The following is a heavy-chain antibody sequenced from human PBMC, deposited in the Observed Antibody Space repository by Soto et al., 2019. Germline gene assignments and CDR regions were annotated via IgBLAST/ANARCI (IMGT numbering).Heavy chain of an antibody. CDR1: GGSISSGGYY. CDR3: ARGRMDGNSDY. D-gene: IGHD6-19*01. V-gene: IGHV4-31*03. Sequence: SETLSLTCTVSGGSISSGGYYWSWIRQHPGKGLEWIGYIYYSGSTYYNPSLKSRVTISVDTSKNQFSLKLSSVTAADTAVYYCARGRMDGNSDYWGQGTLVTVSS. J-gene: IGHJ4*02. CDR2: IYYSGST.